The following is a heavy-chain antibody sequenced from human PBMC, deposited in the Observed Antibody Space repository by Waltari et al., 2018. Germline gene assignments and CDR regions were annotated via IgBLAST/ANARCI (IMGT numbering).Heavy chain of an antibody. Sequence: QVQLVQSGAEVKKPGSSVKVSCKASGGTFSSYAISWVRQAPGQGLEWMGGIIPICGTANYAQKFQGRGTITADESTSTAYMELSSLRSEDTAVYYCARASSLDILTGFFYFDYWGQGTLVTVSS. D-gene: IGHD3-9*01. V-gene: IGHV1-69*01. CDR2: IIPICGTA. CDR1: GGTFSSYA. CDR3: ARASSLDILTGFFYFDY. J-gene: IGHJ4*02.